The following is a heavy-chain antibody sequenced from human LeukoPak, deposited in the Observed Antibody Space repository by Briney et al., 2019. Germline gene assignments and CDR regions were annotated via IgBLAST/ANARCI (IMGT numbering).Heavy chain of an antibody. CDR3: ARAGLGYSSSWDYYYYMDV. CDR1: GYTFTGYY. D-gene: IGHD6-13*01. V-gene: IGHV1-2*02. J-gene: IGHJ6*03. Sequence: ASVKVSCKASGYTFTGYYMHWVRQAPGQGLEWMGWINPDSGGTNYAQRFQGRVTMTRDTSTSTVYMELSRLRSDDTAVYYCARAGLGYSSSWDYYYYMDVWGKGTTVTVSS. CDR2: INPDSGGT.